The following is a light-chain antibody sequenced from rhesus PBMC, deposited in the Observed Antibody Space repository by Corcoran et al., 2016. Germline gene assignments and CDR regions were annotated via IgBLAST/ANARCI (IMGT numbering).Light chain of an antibody. CDR1: QGITND. Sequence: DIQMTQSPSSLSASVGDRVTITCRASQGITNDLAWYQQKQGETPKLLIYEASSLQSGIPSRFSGSGSGTDFTCTISSLQSEDFATYYCQHYYSTPRTFGQGTKVEIK. J-gene: IGKJ1*01. V-gene: IGKV1-25*01. CDR2: EAS. CDR3: QHYYSTPRT.